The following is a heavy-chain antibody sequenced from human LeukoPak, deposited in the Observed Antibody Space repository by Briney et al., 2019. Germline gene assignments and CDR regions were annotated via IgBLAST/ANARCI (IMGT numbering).Heavy chain of an antibody. V-gene: IGHV3-23*01. Sequence: GGSLRLSCAASGLTFSSYAMSWVRQAPGKGLEWVSAISGSGGSTYYADSVKGRFTISRDNSKNTLYLQMNSLRAEDTAVYYCAKDDYYDSSGSFDYWGKGTLVTVSS. D-gene: IGHD3-22*01. CDR1: GLTFSSYA. CDR3: AKDDYYDSSGSFDY. CDR2: ISGSGGST. J-gene: IGHJ4*02.